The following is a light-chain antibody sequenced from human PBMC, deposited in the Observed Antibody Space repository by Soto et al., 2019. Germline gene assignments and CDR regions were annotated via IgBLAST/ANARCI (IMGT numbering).Light chain of an antibody. CDR1: QSVSNN. CDR3: QQDDNWRSST. V-gene: IGKV3-15*01. CDR2: AAS. J-gene: IGKJ1*01. Sequence: EIVMTQSPATLSVSPGERATLSCRASQSVSNNVAWYHQKPGQAPRLLIYAASTRATGIPARFSGSGSGTEFTLTISSLQSEVFAVYYCQQDDNWRSSTFGQGTKVYIK.